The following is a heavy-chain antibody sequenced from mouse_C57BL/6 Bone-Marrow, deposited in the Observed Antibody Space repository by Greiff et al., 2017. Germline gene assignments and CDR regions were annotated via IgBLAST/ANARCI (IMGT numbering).Heavy chain of an antibody. CDR1: GYAFSGSW. Sequence: VQLQQSGPELVKPGASVKISCKASGYAFSGSWMNWVKQRPGKGLEWIGRIYPGAGDTTYNGKFKGKATLTADKASSTAYMQLSSLSSEDSAVYFCARSTYYSDYGYCFAYWGQGTTLTVSA. J-gene: IGHJ3*01. CDR2: IYPGAGDT. CDR3: ARSTYYSDYGYCFAY. V-gene: IGHV1-82*01. D-gene: IGHD2-5*01.